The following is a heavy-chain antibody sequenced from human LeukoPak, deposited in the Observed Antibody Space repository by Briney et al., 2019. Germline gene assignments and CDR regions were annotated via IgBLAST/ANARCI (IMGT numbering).Heavy chain of an antibody. J-gene: IGHJ6*03. V-gene: IGHV5-51*01. CDR2: IYPGDSDT. Sequence: GESLKISCKGSGYSFTSYWIGWVRQMPGKGLEWMGIIYPGDSDTRYSPSFQGQVTISADKSISTAYLQWSSLKASDTAMYYCARRVRTGYDILTGRGYYYMDVWGKGTTVTVSS. D-gene: IGHD3-9*01. CDR3: ARRVRTGYDILTGRGYYYMDV. CDR1: GYSFTSYW.